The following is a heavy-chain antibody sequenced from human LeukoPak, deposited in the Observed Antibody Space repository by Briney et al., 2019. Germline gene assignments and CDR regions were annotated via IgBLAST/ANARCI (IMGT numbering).Heavy chain of an antibody. Sequence: PTETLSLTCTVSGGSISSYYWSWIRQPPGKGLEWIGYIYYSGSTNYNPSLKSRVTISVDTSKNQFSLKLSSVTAADTAVYYCARGGGQLLYSSLDYWGQGTLVTVSS. CDR2: IYYSGST. CDR1: GGSISSYY. V-gene: IGHV4-59*01. D-gene: IGHD2-2*02. J-gene: IGHJ4*02. CDR3: ARGGGQLLYSSLDY.